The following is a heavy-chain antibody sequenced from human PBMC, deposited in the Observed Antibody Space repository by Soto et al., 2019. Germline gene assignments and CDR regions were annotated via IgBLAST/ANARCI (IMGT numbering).Heavy chain of an antibody. J-gene: IGHJ6*02. CDR2: ISSSSSYI. CDR3: ARMYGDYGLNGNYYGMDV. Sequence: EVQLVEPGGGLVKPGGSLRLSCAASGFTFSSYSMNWARQAPGKGLEWVSSISSSSSYIYFADSVKGRFTISRDNAKNSLYLQMNSLRAEDTAVYYCARMYGDYGLNGNYYGMDVWGQGTTVTVSS. V-gene: IGHV3-21*01. CDR1: GFTFSSYS. D-gene: IGHD4-17*01.